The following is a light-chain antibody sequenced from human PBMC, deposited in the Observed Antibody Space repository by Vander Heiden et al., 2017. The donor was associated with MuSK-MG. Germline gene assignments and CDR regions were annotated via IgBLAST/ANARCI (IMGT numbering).Light chain of an antibody. CDR3: QQSYSTPLT. CDR1: QSIGSY. CDR2: AAS. J-gene: IGKJ4*01. V-gene: IGKV1-39*01. Sequence: IQMTQPPSSLSAPVGDRVTITCRTSQSIGSYLNWYQQQPGRPPKLLIFAASSLQSGVPSRFSGSGSWTDFTLTISSLQPPDFAAYYCQQSYSTPLTFGGGTKVEIK.